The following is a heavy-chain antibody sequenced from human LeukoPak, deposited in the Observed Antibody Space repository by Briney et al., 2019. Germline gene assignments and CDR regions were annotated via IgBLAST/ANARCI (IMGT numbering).Heavy chain of an antibody. CDR2: IYSGGST. CDR3: AKDRTVGASYWYFDL. CDR1: GFTVSSNY. D-gene: IGHD1-26*01. J-gene: IGHJ2*01. Sequence: GGSLRLSCAASGFTVSSNYMSWVRQAPGKGLEWVSVIYSGGSTYYADSVKGRFTISRDNSKNTLYLQMNSLRAEDTAVYYCAKDRTVGASYWYFDLWGRGTLVTVSS. V-gene: IGHV3-53*01.